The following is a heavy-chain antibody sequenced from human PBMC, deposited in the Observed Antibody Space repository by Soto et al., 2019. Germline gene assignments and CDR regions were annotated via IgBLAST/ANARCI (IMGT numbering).Heavy chain of an antibody. CDR1: GYTFTSYD. CDR2: MNPNSGNT. J-gene: IGHJ6*03. V-gene: IGHV1-8*01. CDR3: ARGSTLHYYMDV. Sequence: ASVKVSCKASGYTFTSYDINWVRQATGQGLEWMGWMNPNSGNTGYAQKFQGRVTMTRNTSISTAYMELSSLRSEDTAVYYCARGSTLHYYMDVWGKGTTVTVSS.